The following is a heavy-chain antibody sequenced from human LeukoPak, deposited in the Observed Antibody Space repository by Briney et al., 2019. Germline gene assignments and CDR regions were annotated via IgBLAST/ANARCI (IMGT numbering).Heavy chain of an antibody. Sequence: SVKVSCKASGGTFSSYAISWVRQAPGQGLEWMGGIIPIFGTANYAQKFQGRVTITADESTSTAYMELSSLRSEDTAVYYCARGIVVVPAAISNWFGPWGQGTLVTVSS. CDR2: IIPIFGTA. D-gene: IGHD2-2*01. J-gene: IGHJ5*02. V-gene: IGHV1-69*01. CDR1: GGTFSSYA. CDR3: ARGIVVVPAAISNWFGP.